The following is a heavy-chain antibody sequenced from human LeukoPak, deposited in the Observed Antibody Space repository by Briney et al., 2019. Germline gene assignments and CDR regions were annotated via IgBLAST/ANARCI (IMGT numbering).Heavy chain of an antibody. CDR3: ARELSSGYYFVAFDI. CDR2: INPNSGGT. D-gene: IGHD3-22*01. J-gene: IGHJ3*02. V-gene: IGHV1-2*02. Sequence: GASVKVSCKASGYTFTAYYIHWVRQAPGQGLEWMGWINPNSGGTNYAQKFQGRVTMTRDTSISTAYMELSRLRSDDTAVYYCARELSSGYYFVAFDIWGQGTMVTVSS. CDR1: GYTFTAYY.